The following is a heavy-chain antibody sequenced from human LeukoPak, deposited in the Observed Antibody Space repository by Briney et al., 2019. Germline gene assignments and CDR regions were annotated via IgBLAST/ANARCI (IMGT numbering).Heavy chain of an antibody. CDR2: IYYSGST. CDR3: GRIVVVPAAGGHHAFDV. V-gene: IGHV4-31*03. Sequence: PSQTLSLTCTVSGGSISSGGYYWSWIRQHPGKGLEWIGYIYYSGSTYYNPSLKSRVTISVDTSKNQFSLKLSSVTAADTAVYYCGRIVVVPAAGGHHAFDVWGQGTMVTVSS. D-gene: IGHD2-2*01. CDR1: GGSISSGGYY. J-gene: IGHJ3*01.